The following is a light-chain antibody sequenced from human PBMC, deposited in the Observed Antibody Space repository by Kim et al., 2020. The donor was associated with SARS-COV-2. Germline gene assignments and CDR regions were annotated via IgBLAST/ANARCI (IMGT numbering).Light chain of an antibody. J-gene: IGKJ4*01. V-gene: IGKV3-20*01. Sequence: SPGESATLSCRGSQTINRHYLAWYQHKPGQAPRLLIYGISTRATGIPDRFSGSGSGTDFTLTISRLEPEDFAVYFCQHYGSSPLAFGGGTKVDIK. CDR2: GIS. CDR1: QTINRHY. CDR3: QHYGSSPLA.